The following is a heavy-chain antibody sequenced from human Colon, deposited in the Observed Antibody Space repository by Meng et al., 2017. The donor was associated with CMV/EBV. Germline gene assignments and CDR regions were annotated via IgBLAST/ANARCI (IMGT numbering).Heavy chain of an antibody. CDR2: LYFSGRT. CDR1: DGSMIHYY. D-gene: IGHD2-15*01. V-gene: IGHV4-59*01. J-gene: IGHJ4*02. CDR3: ARDGRCSRGGGSCLDY. Sequence: SETLSLTCSVSDGSMIHYYWSWIRQAPGKGLEWIGFLYFSGRTKYSPSLESRVTMSIDTSKNQFSLKVNSVTAADTAMFFCARDGRCSRGGGSCLDYWGQGTQVTVSS.